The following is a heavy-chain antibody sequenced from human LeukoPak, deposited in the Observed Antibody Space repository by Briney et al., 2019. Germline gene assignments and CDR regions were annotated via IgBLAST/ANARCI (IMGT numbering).Heavy chain of an antibody. CDR2: ISYDGGNK. Sequence: GGSLRLSCAASGFTFSSYAMHWVRQAPGKGLEWVAVISYDGGNKYYADSVKGRFTISRDNSKNTLYLQMSSLRAEDTAVYYCVKERIAAAGRLDYWGQGTLVTVSP. D-gene: IGHD6-13*01. V-gene: IGHV3-30*14. J-gene: IGHJ4*02. CDR1: GFTFSSYA. CDR3: VKERIAAAGRLDY.